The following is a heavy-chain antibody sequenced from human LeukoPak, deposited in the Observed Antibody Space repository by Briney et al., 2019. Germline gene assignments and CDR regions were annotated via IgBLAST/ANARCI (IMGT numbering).Heavy chain of an antibody. Sequence: GGSLRLSCAASGFTFSINSMNWVRQAPGKGLEWVSSTSSSSSYKYYADSVKGRFTISRDNAKNSLYLQMYSLRAEDTAVYYCARDQPGDSSGYFSFWYFDLWGRGTLVTVSS. CDR2: TSSSSSYK. V-gene: IGHV3-21*01. CDR3: ARDQPGDSSGYFSFWYFDL. D-gene: IGHD3-22*01. J-gene: IGHJ2*01. CDR1: GFTFSINS.